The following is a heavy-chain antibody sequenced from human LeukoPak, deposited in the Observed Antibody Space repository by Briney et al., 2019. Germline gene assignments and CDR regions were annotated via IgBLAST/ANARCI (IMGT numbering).Heavy chain of an antibody. V-gene: IGHV4-4*07. CDR1: GGSISSYY. CDR2: IYTSGST. CDR3: ARGGTYYYDSSGYYYGY. J-gene: IGHJ4*02. D-gene: IGHD3-22*01. Sequence: SETLSLTCTVSGGSISSYYWSWIRQPAGKGLEWIGRIYTSGSTNYNPSLKSRVTVSVDTSKNQFSLKLSSVTAADTAVYYCARGGTYYYDSSGYYYGYWGQGTLVTVSS.